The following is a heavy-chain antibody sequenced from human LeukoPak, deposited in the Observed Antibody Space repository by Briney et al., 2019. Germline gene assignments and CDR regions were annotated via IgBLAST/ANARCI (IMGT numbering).Heavy chain of an antibody. J-gene: IGHJ4*01. CDR2: IFDGETT. CDR3: SRQLPNAAADTRGYFDY. V-gene: IGHV4-39*07. Sequence: KPSETLSLTCSVSGCSISNGDYYWGWIRQAPGKGLEWIGSIFDGETTHYNPSLKNRATISVDTSKNQFSLKLTSVNAADATMYYCSRQLPNAAADTRGYFDYWGQGTVVTVSS. CDR1: GCSISNGDYY. D-gene: IGHD6-25*01.